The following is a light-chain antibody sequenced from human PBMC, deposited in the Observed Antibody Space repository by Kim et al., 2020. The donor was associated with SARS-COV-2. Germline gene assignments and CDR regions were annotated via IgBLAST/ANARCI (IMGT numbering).Light chain of an antibody. CDR1: SAHSNYA. Sequence: QLVLTQSPSASASLGASVKLTCTLSSAHSNYAIAWHQQQPETGPRYLMKLNSDGSHNKGDGIPDRFSGSSSGAERYLTISSLQSEDEADYYCQTWGTGIRVFGGGTQLTVL. V-gene: IGLV4-69*01. J-gene: IGLJ7*01. CDR3: QTWGTGIRV. CDR2: LNSDGSH.